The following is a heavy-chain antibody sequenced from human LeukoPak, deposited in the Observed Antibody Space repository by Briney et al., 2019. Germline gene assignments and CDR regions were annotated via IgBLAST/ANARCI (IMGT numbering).Heavy chain of an antibody. CDR1: GYTFTSYY. D-gene: IGHD2-21*02. CDR3: ARPACGGDCYSESADWFDP. V-gene: IGHV1-46*01. CDR2: INPSGGST. J-gene: IGHJ5*02. Sequence: ASVKVSCKASGYTFTSYYMHWVRQAPGQGLEWMGIINPSGGSTSYAQKFQGRVTMTRDMSTSTVYTELSSLRSEDTAVYYCARPACGGDCYSESADWFDPWGQGTLVTVSS.